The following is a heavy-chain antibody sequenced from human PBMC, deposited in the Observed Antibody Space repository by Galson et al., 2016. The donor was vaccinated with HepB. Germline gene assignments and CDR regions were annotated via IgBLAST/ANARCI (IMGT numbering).Heavy chain of an antibody. V-gene: IGHV1-46*01. CDR1: GYTLTNNY. Sequence: SVKVSCKASGYTLTNNYMHWVRQAPGQGLEWMGIISPSDGSTSYTQNFQDRVTMTRDTSTSTVYMELSSLRSEDTAVYYCARETHLSRVHAFDLWGQGTMVTVSS. J-gene: IGHJ3*01. D-gene: IGHD3-3*02. CDR3: ARETHLSRVHAFDL. CDR2: ISPSDGST.